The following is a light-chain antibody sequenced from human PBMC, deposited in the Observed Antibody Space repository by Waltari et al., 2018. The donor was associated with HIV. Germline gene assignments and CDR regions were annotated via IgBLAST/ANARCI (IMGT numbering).Light chain of an antibody. Sequence: QSALTQPASVSGSPRPSITIPCTGTSSDVGGYNSVSWYQQHPGKAPKLMIYDVSNRPSGLSDRFSGSKSGNTASLTISGLQAEDEADYYCSSYTSSSTPYVFGTGTKVTVL. CDR3: SSYTSSSTPYV. CDR2: DVS. CDR1: SSDVGGYNS. V-gene: IGLV2-14*03. J-gene: IGLJ1*01.